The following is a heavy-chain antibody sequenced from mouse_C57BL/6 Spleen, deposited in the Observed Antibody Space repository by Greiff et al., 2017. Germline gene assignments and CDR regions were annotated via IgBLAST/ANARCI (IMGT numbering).Heavy chain of an antibody. CDR1: GYTFTSYW. CDR3: ARDGRIYYGSFYYFDY. J-gene: IGHJ2*01. V-gene: IGHV1-55*01. Sequence: QVQLQQPGAELVKPGASVKMSCKASGYTFTSYWITWVKQRPGQGLEWIGDIYPGSGSTNYNEKFKSKATLTVDTSSSTAYMQLSSLTSEYSAVYYCARDGRIYYGSFYYFDYWGQGTTLTVSS. D-gene: IGHD1-1*01. CDR2: IYPGSGST.